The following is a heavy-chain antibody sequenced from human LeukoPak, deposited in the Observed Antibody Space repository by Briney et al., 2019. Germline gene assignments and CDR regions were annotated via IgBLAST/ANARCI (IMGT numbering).Heavy chain of an antibody. D-gene: IGHD2-2*01. J-gene: IGHJ1*01. CDR1: GFTFSSHE. CDR3: ASSPFCSSTSCYRTHFQH. CDR2: ISSSGSTI. Sequence: GGSLRLSCAASGFTFSSHEMNWVRQAPGKGLEWVSYISSSGSTIYYADSVKGRFTISRDNAKNSLYLQMNSLRAEDTAVYYCASSPFCSSTSCYRTHFQHWGQGTLVTVSS. V-gene: IGHV3-48*03.